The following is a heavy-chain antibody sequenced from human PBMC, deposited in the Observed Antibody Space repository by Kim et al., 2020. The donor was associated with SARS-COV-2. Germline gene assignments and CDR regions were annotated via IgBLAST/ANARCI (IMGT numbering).Heavy chain of an antibody. D-gene: IGHD3-10*01. V-gene: IGHV1-18*01. Sequence: TNYAQKLQGRVTMTTDTSTSTAYMELRSLRSDDTAVYYCARDHPGGWFDPWGQGTLVTVSS. CDR3: ARDHPGGWFDP. J-gene: IGHJ5*02. CDR2: T.